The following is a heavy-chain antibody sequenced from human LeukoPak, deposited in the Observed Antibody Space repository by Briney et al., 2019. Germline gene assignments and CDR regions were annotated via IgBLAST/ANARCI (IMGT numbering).Heavy chain of an antibody. J-gene: IGHJ4*02. CDR1: GFTFSSYG. CDR2: ISGSGDRT. V-gene: IGHV3-23*01. D-gene: IGHD6-19*01. Sequence: PGGSLRLSCAASGFTFSSYGMSWVRQAPGKGLEWVSVISGSGDRTYYADSVKGRFTISRDNSKNTLYLEMNSLRPEDTAVYYCAILPVTGATSDCWGQGTLVTVSS. CDR3: AILPVTGATSDC.